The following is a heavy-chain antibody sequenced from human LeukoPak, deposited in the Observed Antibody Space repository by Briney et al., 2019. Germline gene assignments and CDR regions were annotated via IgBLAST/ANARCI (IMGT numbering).Heavy chain of an antibody. D-gene: IGHD3-3*01. V-gene: IGHV4-59*08. CDR3: ARQSRHYDVWTGYYPYLDS. CDR1: GGSINFYY. J-gene: IGHJ4*02. CDR2: IYYTGRS. Sequence: SETLSLTCTVSGGSINFYYWNWIRQSPGKGLEWIGYIYYTGRSDYNPSLKSRVTMSVDTSKRQFPLNLTSVTASDTAVYYCARQSRHYDVWTGYYPYLDSWGQGTLVTVSS.